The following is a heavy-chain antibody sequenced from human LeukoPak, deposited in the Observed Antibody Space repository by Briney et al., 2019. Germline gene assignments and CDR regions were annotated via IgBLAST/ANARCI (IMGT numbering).Heavy chain of an antibody. D-gene: IGHD2-2*01. V-gene: IGHV4-34*01. J-gene: IGHJ5*02. Sequence: PSETLSLTXAVYGGSFSGYYWSWIRQPPGKGLEWIGEINHSGSTNYNPSLKSRVTISVDTSKNQFSLKLSSVTAADTAVYYCARYGIVVVPAAIKRNWFDPWGQGTLVTVSS. CDR1: GGSFSGYY. CDR3: ARYGIVVVPAAIKRNWFDP. CDR2: INHSGST.